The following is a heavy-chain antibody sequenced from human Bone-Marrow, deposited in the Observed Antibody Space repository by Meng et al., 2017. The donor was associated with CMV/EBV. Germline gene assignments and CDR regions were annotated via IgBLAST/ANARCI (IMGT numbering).Heavy chain of an antibody. CDR3: ATDLGGGSKGHYYYYYGMDV. CDR2: IIPILGIA. D-gene: IGHD4-11*01. V-gene: IGHV1-69*04. Sequence: SVKVSCKASGGTFSSYTISWVRQAPGQGLEWMGRIIPILGIANYAQKFQGRVTITADKSTSTAYMELSSLRSEDTAVYYCATDLGGGSKGHYYYYYGMDVWGQGTTVTVSS. J-gene: IGHJ6*02. CDR1: GGTFSSYT.